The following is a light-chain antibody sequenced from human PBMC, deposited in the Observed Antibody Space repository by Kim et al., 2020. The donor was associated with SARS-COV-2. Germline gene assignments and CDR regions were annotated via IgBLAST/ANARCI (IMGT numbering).Light chain of an antibody. CDR3: QQYNNWPGYT. Sequence: VSPVERATLSCRASQSVSSNLALYQQKPGQAPRLLIYGASTRATGIPARFSGSGSGTEFTLTISSLQSEDFAVYYCQQYNNWPGYTFGQGTKLEI. CDR2: GAS. J-gene: IGKJ2*01. V-gene: IGKV3-15*01. CDR1: QSVSSN.